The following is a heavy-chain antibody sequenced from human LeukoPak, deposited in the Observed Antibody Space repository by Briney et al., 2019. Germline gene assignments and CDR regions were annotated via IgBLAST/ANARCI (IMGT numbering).Heavy chain of an antibody. Sequence: GGSLRLSCAASGFTFSSYWMSWGRQAPGKGLEWVSSISSSSSYIYYADSVKGRFTISRDNAKNSLYLQMNSLRAEDTAVYYCARARGGYSFDYWGQGTLVTVSS. CDR1: GFTFSSYW. CDR3: ARARGGYSFDY. CDR2: ISSSSSYI. J-gene: IGHJ4*02. V-gene: IGHV3-21*01. D-gene: IGHD3-16*01.